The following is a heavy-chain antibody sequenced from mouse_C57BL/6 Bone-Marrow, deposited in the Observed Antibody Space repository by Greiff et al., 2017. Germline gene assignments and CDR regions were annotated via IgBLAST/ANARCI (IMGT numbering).Heavy chain of an antibody. V-gene: IGHV1-82*01. CDR3: ARDPYYSIYFDY. CDR2: IYPGDGDT. Sequence: VQLQQSGPELVKPGASVKISCKASGYAFSSSWMNWVKQRPGKGLEWIGRIYPGDGDTNYNGKFKGKATLTADKSSSTAYMQLSSLTSEDSAVYFCARDPYYSIYFDYWGQGTTLTGSS. J-gene: IGHJ2*01. D-gene: IGHD2-5*01. CDR1: GYAFSSSW.